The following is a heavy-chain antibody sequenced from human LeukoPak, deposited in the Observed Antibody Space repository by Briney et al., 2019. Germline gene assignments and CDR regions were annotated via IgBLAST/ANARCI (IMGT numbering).Heavy chain of an antibody. Sequence: GGSLRLSCADSGFTFTNAWMSWVRQAPGKGLEWIGRIKSKTDGETTNYAEPVRGRFTISRDDSKSAVYLQMNSLKIEDTAVYYCTTDLGTYYHGSQRLIPIDYWGQGTLVTDSS. V-gene: IGHV3-15*01. J-gene: IGHJ4*02. CDR3: TTDLGTYYHGSQRLIPIDY. CDR1: GFTFTNAW. CDR2: IKSKTDGETT. D-gene: IGHD3-10*01.